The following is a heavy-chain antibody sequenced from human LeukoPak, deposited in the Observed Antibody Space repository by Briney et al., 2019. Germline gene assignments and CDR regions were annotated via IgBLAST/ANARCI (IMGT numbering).Heavy chain of an antibody. D-gene: IGHD6-6*01. Sequence: ASVKVSCKASGYTFTGYYMHWVRQAPGQGLEWMGWINPNSGGTNYAQKFQGRVTMTRDTSISTAYMELSRLRSDDTAVYYCARVIRRGSSSGRFDYWGQGTLVTVSS. V-gene: IGHV1-2*02. CDR2: INPNSGGT. CDR3: ARVIRRGSSSGRFDY. CDR1: GYTFTGYY. J-gene: IGHJ4*02.